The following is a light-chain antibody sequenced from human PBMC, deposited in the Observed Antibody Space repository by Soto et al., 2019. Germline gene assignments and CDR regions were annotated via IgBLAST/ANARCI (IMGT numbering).Light chain of an antibody. V-gene: IGKV3-11*01. Sequence: EVVLTQSPATLSLSPGERATLSCRASQSVSNYLAWYQQKPGQAPRLRIYDASSRATGIPDRFSGSGSGTDFTLTISSLEPEDFAVYYCQQSSSWPPITFGQGTRLEIK. CDR1: QSVSNY. CDR3: QQSSSWPPIT. J-gene: IGKJ5*01. CDR2: DAS.